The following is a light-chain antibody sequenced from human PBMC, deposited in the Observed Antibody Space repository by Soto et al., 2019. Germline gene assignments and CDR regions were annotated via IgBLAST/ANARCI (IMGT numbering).Light chain of an antibody. V-gene: IGKV3-20*01. CDR2: GTS. J-gene: IGKJ1*01. CDR1: QSVGSSY. CDR3: QQYTTSSWT. Sequence: EVVLTQSPGTLSLSPGEIATLSFSASQSVGSSYLAWYQQKPGQAPRVLIYGTSSRATGIPDRFSGSGSGTDFTLTISRLEPEDFAVYYCQQYTTSSWTFGQGTKVDI.